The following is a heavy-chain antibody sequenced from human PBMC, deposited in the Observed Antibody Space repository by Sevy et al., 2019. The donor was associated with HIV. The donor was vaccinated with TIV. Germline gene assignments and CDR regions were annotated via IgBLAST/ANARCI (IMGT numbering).Heavy chain of an antibody. V-gene: IGHV1-69*13. Sequence: ASVKVSCKASGGTFSSYAISWVRQAPGQGLEWMGGIIPIFGTANYAQKFQGRVTITADESTSTAYMELSSLRSEDTAVYYCARALYYHYGMDVWGQGTTVTVSS. CDR3: ARALYYHYGMDV. CDR2: IIPIFGTA. J-gene: IGHJ6*02. CDR1: GGTFSSYA.